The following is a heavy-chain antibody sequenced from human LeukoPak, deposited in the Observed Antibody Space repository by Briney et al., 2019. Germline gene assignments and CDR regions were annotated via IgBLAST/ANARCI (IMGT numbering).Heavy chain of an antibody. V-gene: IGHV1-2*02. D-gene: IGHD3-10*01. CDR3: ARSGYGSGSSMD. CDR2: INPKNGGT. CDR1: GYTFIGYY. Sequence: ASVKVSCKASGYTFIGYYMHWVRQAPGQGLEWMGWINPKNGGTNYAQRFQGRVTMTRDTSISTAYMELSRLRSDDTAVYYCARSGYGSGSSMDWGQGTLVTVSS. J-gene: IGHJ4*02.